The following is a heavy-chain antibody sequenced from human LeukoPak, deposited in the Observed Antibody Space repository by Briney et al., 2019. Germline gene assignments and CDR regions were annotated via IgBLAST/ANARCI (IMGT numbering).Heavy chain of an antibody. J-gene: IGHJ4*02. Sequence: SETLSLTCTVSGGSISSHYWSWIRQPPGKGLEWIGYIYYSGSTNYNPSLKSRVTISVDTSKNQFSLKLSSVTAADTAVYYCASLSWSGNYIGYWGQGTLVTVSS. CDR2: IYYSGST. D-gene: IGHD3-3*01. V-gene: IGHV4-59*11. CDR1: GGSISSHY. CDR3: ASLSWSGNYIGY.